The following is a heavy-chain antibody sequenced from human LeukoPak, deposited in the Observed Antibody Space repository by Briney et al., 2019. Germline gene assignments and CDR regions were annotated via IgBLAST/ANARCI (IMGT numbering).Heavy chain of an antibody. J-gene: IGHJ3*02. CDR1: GYTFNTHS. V-gene: IGHV7-4-1*02. CDR3: ARDLGMVVTAAGTRDDAFDI. Sequence: ASVKVSCKASGYTFNTHSITWVRQAPGQGLEWLGWINADTGKPTYAQDFTGRFVFSLDTSVSTAYLQISSLKAEDTAVYYCARDLGMVVTAAGTRDDAFDIWGQGTMVTVSS. CDR2: INADTGKP. D-gene: IGHD6-13*01.